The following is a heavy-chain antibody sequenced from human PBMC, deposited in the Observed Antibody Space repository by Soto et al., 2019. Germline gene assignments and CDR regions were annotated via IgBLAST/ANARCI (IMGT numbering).Heavy chain of an antibody. CDR1: GFIASNFA. CDR2: FSGSGGAT. J-gene: IGHJ4*02. Sequence: PGGSLRLSCAASGFIASNFAMSWVRKAPGKGLEWVSGFSGSGGATFYADSVKGRFTISRDSSKNTIYLHMDRLRADDTAVYYCAKAMADYWGRGTLVTVSS. V-gene: IGHV3-23*01. CDR3: AKAMADY.